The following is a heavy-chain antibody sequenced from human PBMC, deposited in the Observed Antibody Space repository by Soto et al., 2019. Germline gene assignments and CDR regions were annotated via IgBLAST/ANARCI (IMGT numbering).Heavy chain of an antibody. CDR3: ARAAYYYESSGYYPGDY. CDR2: ISAYNGNT. V-gene: IGHV1-18*01. CDR1: GYTFTSYG. J-gene: IGHJ4*02. D-gene: IGHD3-22*01. Sequence: ASVKVSCKASGYTFTSYGISWVRQAPGQGLEWMGWISAYNGNTRYSQKFQGRLTLTRDTPGNTAYLELNSLISEDTAVYYCARAAYYYESSGYYPGDYWGQGTLVTVSS.